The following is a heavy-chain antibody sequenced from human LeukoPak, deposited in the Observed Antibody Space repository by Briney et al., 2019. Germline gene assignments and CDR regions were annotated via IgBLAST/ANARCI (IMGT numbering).Heavy chain of an antibody. V-gene: IGHV3-23*01. CDR1: GFTFSNYA. CDR2: ISGSGGST. Sequence: GGSLRLSCAASGFTFSNYAMSWVRQAPGKGLEWVSGISGSGGSTYYADSVKGRFTISRDNAKNSLYLQMNSLRAEDTAVYYCARAYCGGDCYYWYFDLWGRGTLVTVSS. D-gene: IGHD2-21*02. J-gene: IGHJ2*01. CDR3: ARAYCGGDCYYWYFDL.